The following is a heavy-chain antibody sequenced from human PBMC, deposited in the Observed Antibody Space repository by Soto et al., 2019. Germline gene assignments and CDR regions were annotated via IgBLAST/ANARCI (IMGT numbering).Heavy chain of an antibody. J-gene: IGHJ6*02. CDR1: GGSISSDDYY. CDR2: IYYSGST. V-gene: IGHV4-31*03. Sequence: QVQLQESGPGLVKPSQTLSLTCTVSGGSISSDDYYWSWIRQHPGKGLEWIGYIYYSGSTYYNPSLKSRVTISVDTSKNQFSLRLSSVTAADTAVYYWARWRYCSGTSCTYGMDVWGQGTTVTVSS. CDR3: ARWRYCSGTSCTYGMDV. D-gene: IGHD2-2*01.